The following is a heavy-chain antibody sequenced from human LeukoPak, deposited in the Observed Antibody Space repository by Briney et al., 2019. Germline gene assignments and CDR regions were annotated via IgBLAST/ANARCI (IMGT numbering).Heavy chain of an antibody. CDR2: IRYDGSNK. Sequence: GGSLRLSCAASGFTFSSYGMHWVRQAPGKGLEWVAFIRYDGSNKYYADSVKGRFTISRDNSKNTLYLQMNSLRAEDTAVYYCAKDGFDLYSGYDSGGYLDYWGQGTLVTVSS. CDR1: GFTFSSYG. CDR3: AKDGFDLYSGYDSGGYLDY. D-gene: IGHD5-12*01. V-gene: IGHV3-30*02. J-gene: IGHJ4*02.